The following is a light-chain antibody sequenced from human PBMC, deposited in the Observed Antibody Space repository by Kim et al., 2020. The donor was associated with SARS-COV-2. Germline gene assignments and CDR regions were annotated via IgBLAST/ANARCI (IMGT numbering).Light chain of an antibody. V-gene: IGLV6-57*02. J-gene: IGLJ3*02. CDR2: VDN. Sequence: GKTVAIACTGGSGSIANNIVQWDQQRPGSAPTTFISVDNQRRSGVPDRFSGSVDSSSNSATLTISGLRAEDEADYYCQSYDTNNWVFGGGTQLTVL. CDR3: QSYDTNNWV. CDR1: SGSIANNI.